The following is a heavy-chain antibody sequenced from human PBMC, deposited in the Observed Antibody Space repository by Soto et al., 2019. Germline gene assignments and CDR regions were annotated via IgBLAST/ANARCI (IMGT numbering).Heavy chain of an antibody. V-gene: IGHV4-39*01. D-gene: IGHD2-21*02. CDR3: ARHPSDFWFVP. Sequence: QLQLQESGPGLVKPSETLSLTCSVSGGSISSSSYFWGWIRQPPGKGLEWIGSIYYSGSTYYNPYLKSTVTVSVDTSKNQFLLKLSSVTAADTAVYYCARHPSDFWFVPWGQGTLVTVSS. CDR1: GGSISSSSYF. CDR2: IYYSGST. J-gene: IGHJ5*02.